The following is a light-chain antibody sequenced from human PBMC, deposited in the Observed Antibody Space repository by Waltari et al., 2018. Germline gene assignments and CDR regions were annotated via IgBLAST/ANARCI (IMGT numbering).Light chain of an antibody. Sequence: EIVLPQSPGTLSLSPGERATLPCRASQSITTTYLAWYQQRPGQAPRLLIDGVSIRATGIPDRFSGSGSGTDFTLTISRLEPEDFAMYYCQQYGTSSMYTFGQGTKLEIK. J-gene: IGKJ2*01. CDR2: GVS. CDR3: QQYGTSSMYT. V-gene: IGKV3-20*01. CDR1: QSITTTY.